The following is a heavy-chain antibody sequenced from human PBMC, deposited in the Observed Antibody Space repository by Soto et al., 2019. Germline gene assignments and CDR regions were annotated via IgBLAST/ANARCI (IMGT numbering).Heavy chain of an antibody. Sequence: GESLKISCNGSGYSFTIYWIGWVRQMPGKGLEWMGIIYPGDSDTRYSPSFQGQVTISADKSISTAYLQWSSLKASDTAMYYCARHQGIVVVPAAIPAYGMDVWGQGTTVTVSS. V-gene: IGHV5-51*01. CDR2: IYPGDSDT. CDR3: ARHQGIVVVPAAIPAYGMDV. D-gene: IGHD2-2*01. J-gene: IGHJ6*02. CDR1: GYSFTIYW.